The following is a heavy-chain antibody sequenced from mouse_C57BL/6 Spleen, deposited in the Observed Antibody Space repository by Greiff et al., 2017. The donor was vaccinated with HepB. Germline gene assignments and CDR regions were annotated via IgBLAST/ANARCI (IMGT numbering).Heavy chain of an antibody. J-gene: IGHJ2*01. Sequence: VKLMESGAELARPGASVKLSCKASGYTFTSYGISWVKQRTGQGLEWIGEIYPRSGNTYYNEKFKGKATLTADKSSSTAYMELRSLTSEDSAVYFCARIEGYLDYWGQGTTLTVSS. CDR2: IYPRSGNT. CDR3: ARIEGYLDY. CDR1: GYTFTSYG. V-gene: IGHV1-81*01.